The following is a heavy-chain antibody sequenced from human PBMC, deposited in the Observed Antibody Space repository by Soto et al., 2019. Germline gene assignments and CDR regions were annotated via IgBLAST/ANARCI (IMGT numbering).Heavy chain of an antibody. D-gene: IGHD3-22*01. Sequence: ASVKVSCKASGGTFSSYAISWVRQAPGQGLEWMGGIIPIFGTANYAQKFQGRVTITAGKSTSTAYMELSSLRSEDTAVYYCARSLSTPGSSGSLSVFDIWGQGTMVTVSS. J-gene: IGHJ3*02. V-gene: IGHV1-69*06. CDR3: ARSLSTPGSSGSLSVFDI. CDR1: GGTFSSYA. CDR2: IIPIFGTA.